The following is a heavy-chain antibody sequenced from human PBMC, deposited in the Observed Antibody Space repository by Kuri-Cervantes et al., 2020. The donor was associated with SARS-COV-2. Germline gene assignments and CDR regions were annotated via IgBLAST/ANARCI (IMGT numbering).Heavy chain of an antibody. CDR3: ALGYWGSGYPRYYYYMDV. J-gene: IGHJ6*03. V-gene: IGHV1-69*13. D-gene: IGHD3-22*01. Sequence: SVKVSCKASGDSFSSYSFNWVRQAPGQGLEWMGGIIPMFGTADYAQKFQGRVTVTADESTSTVYMELSSLRSGDTAVYYCALGYWGSGYPRYYYYMDVWGKGTTVTVSS. CDR2: IIPMFGTA. CDR1: GDSFSSYS.